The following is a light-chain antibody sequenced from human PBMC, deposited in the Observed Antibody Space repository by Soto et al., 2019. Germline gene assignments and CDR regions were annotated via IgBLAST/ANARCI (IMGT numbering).Light chain of an antibody. J-gene: IGLJ2*01. V-gene: IGLV1-47*01. CDR3: AAWDDSLSGVV. CDR1: SSNIGSNY. CDR2: KNG. Sequence: QSVLTQPPSAFGTPGQRATISCSGSSSNIGSNYVYWYQQFPGTAPILLIYKNGQRPSGVPDRFSGSKSATSASLAISGLRTEDETDYYCAAWDDSLSGVVFGGGTKLTVL.